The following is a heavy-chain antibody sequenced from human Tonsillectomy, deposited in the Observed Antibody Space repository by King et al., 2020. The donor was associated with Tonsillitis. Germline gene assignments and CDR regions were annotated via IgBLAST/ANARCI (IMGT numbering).Heavy chain of an antibody. CDR3: AKHLYPAVHDAFDI. J-gene: IGHJ3*02. D-gene: IGHD2-2*01. V-gene: IGHV3-30*18. CDR2: ISFDGRNK. CDR1: GFSFSSYG. Sequence: VQLVESGGGVVQPGRSLRLSCAASGFSFSSYGMHWVRQAPGKGLEWVALISFDGRNKYYADSVKGRFTISRENSKNTLYVQMNSLRVEDTAVYSCAKHLYPAVHDAFDIWGQRTMVTVSS.